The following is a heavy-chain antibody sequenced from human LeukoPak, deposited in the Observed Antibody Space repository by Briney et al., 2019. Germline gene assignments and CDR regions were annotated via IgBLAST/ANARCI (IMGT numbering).Heavy chain of an antibody. J-gene: IGHJ4*02. CDR3: ATGIAVAGGFDY. Sequence: ASVKVSCKVSGYTLTELSMHWVRQAPGKGLEWMGGFDPEDGETIYAQKFQGRVTMTEDTSTDTAYMELSSLRSEDTAAYYCATGIAVAGGFDYWGQGTLVTVSS. V-gene: IGHV1-24*01. D-gene: IGHD6-19*01. CDR2: FDPEDGET. CDR1: GYTLTELS.